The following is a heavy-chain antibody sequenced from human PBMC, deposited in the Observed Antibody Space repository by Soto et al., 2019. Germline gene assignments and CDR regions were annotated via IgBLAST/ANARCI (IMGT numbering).Heavy chain of an antibody. CDR2: FFSDAER. D-gene: IGHD4-17*01. Sequence: SGPTLVNPTETLTLTCSVSWFSLTNGRMGVSWIRQPPGKALEWLAHFFSDAERSYSTSMQSRLNMYKDSSGSQVVLTMTNMAPADTATYFCARMDGDYNYYGLDVWGHGIAVTVSS. V-gene: IGHV2-26*01. CDR3: ARMDGDYNYYGLDV. CDR1: WFSLTNGRMG. J-gene: IGHJ6*02.